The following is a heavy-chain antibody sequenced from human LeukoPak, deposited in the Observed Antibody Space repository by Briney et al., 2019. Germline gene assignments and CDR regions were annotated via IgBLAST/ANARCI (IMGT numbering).Heavy chain of an antibody. CDR3: AKRLSVPEGYFDY. CDR2: ISSSGNII. D-gene: IGHD1-14*01. J-gene: IGHJ4*02. CDR1: GFTFSSYS. Sequence: GGSLRLSCVASGFTFSSYSMNWVRQAPGKGLEWVSYISSSGNIIDYADSVKGRFTISRGNAKNSLYLQMNGLRAEDTAVYYCAKRLSVPEGYFDYWGQGTLVTVSS. V-gene: IGHV3-48*04.